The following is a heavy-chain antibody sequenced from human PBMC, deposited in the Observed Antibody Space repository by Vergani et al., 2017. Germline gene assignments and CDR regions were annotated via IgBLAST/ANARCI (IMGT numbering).Heavy chain of an antibody. V-gene: IGHV4-59*01. CDR3: ARSIVSRNPPDYFDS. D-gene: IGHD1-14*01. J-gene: IGHJ4*02. CDR1: GGPLSGYY. CDR2: VEDSGYF. Sequence: QVQLQESGPGLVRPSETLSLTCTVSGGPLSGYYWNWIRQTPGEGLEWIGYVEDSGYFNYNPSLKTRVFMSSNTSNNQFSLMLRSVTVADTAVYYCARSIVSRNPPDYFDSWGQGTLVTVSS.